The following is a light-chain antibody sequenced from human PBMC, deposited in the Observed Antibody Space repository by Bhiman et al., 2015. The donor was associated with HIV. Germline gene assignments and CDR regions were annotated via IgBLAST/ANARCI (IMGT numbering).Light chain of an antibody. CDR1: SSDVGGYNY. Sequence: QSALTQPRSVSGSPGQSVTISCTGTSSDVGGYNYVSWYQQHPGKAPKLMIYDVSKRPSGIPDRFSGSKSGTSASLAISGLRSEDEGDYYCAAWDDRLSGYVFATGTKVTVL. CDR3: AAWDDRLSGYV. J-gene: IGLJ1*01. CDR2: DVS. V-gene: IGLV2-11*01.